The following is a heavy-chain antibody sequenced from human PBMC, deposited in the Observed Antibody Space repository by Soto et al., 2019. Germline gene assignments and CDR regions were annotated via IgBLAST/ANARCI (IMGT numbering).Heavy chain of an antibody. D-gene: IGHD3-10*01. CDR2: IYTSGST. Sequence: SETLSLTCTVSGGSISSYYWSWIRQPAGKGLEWIGRIYTSGSTNYNPSLKSRVTMSVDTSKNQFSLKLSSVTAADTAVDYCARDIITMVRGVIIRGWFDPWGQGTLVTVSS. V-gene: IGHV4-4*07. CDR1: GGSISSYY. CDR3: ARDIITMVRGVIIRGWFDP. J-gene: IGHJ5*02.